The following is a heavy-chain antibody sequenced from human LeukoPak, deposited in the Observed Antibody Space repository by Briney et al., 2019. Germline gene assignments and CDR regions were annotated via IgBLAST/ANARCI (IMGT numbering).Heavy chain of an antibody. CDR1: GGSISSGSYY. D-gene: IGHD5-24*01. J-gene: IGHJ4*02. Sequence: SETLSLTCTVSGGSISSGSYYWGWIRQPPGKGLEWIGSIYYSGSTYYNPSLKSRVTISVDTSKNQFSLKLSSVTAADTAVYYCARDGYTPIQYYFDYWGQGTLVTVSS. CDR2: IYYSGST. CDR3: ARDGYTPIQYYFDY. V-gene: IGHV4-39*07.